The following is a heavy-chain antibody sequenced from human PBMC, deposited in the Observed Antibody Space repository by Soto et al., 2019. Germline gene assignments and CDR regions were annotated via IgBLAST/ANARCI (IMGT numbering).Heavy chain of an antibody. CDR2: ISSSSSYI. D-gene: IGHD3-3*01. CDR1: GFTFSSYS. Sequence: EVQLVESGGGLVKPGGSLRLSCAASGFTFSSYSMNWVGQAPGKGLEWVSSISSSSSYIYYADSVKGRFTISRDNAKNSLYLQMNSLRAEETAVYYCARDGRYYDFWSGYSRDAFDIWGQGTMVTVSS. V-gene: IGHV3-21*01. CDR3: ARDGRYYDFWSGYSRDAFDI. J-gene: IGHJ3*02.